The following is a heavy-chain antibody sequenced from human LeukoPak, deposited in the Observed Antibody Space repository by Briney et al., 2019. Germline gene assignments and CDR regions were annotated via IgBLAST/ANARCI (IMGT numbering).Heavy chain of an antibody. CDR2: IYHSGST. D-gene: IGHD2-15*01. Sequence: PSETLSLTCTVSGGSISSSSYYWGWIRQPPGKGLEWIGSIYHSGSTYYNPSLKSRVTISVDTSKNQFSLKLSSVTAADTAVYYCARGSIYWMAVAAVAYYFDYWGQGTLVTVSS. CDR1: GGSISSSSYY. V-gene: IGHV4-39*07. J-gene: IGHJ4*02. CDR3: ARGSIYWMAVAAVAYYFDY.